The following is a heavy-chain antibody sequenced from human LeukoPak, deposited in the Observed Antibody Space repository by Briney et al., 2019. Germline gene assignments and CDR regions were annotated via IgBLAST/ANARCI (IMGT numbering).Heavy chain of an antibody. CDR3: ARALGHGNTAMVTH. J-gene: IGHJ4*02. CDR2: INPSGGST. V-gene: IGHV1-46*03. D-gene: IGHD5-18*01. Sequence: GASVKVSCKACGYTFTSYYMHWVRQAPGQGLELMGIINPSGGSTSYAQKFQGRVTMTRDTSTSTVYMELTSLRSEDTAVYYCARALGHGNTAMVTHWGQGTLVTV. CDR1: GYTFTSYY.